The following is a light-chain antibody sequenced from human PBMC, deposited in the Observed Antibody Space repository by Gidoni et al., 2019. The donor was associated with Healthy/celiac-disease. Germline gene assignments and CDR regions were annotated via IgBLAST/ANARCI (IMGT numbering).Light chain of an antibody. CDR2: DVS. Sequence: QSALPQPASVSVSPAQSITISCTGTSSDVGGYNYVSWYQQHPGKAPKLMIYDVSNRPSGVSNRFSGSKSGNTASLTISGLQAEDEADYYCSSYTSSSTPYVFGTGTKVTVL. J-gene: IGLJ1*01. CDR3: SSYTSSSTPYV. CDR1: SSDVGGYNY. V-gene: IGLV2-14*01.